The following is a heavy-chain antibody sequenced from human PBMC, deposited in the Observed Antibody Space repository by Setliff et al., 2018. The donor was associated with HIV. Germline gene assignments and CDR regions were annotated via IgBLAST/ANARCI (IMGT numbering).Heavy chain of an antibody. V-gene: IGHV1-69*10. CDR1: GYTFIDYY. CDR3: ATDQGRGGGDYYFDY. J-gene: IGHJ4*02. D-gene: IGHD2-21*02. Sequence: SVKVSCKASGYTFIDYYIHWVRQAPGQGLEWMGGIIPILGVANYAQKFQGRLTITADKSTNTAYMELSSLKSEDTAVYYCATDQGRGGGDYYFDYWGQGTLVTVSS. CDR2: IIPILGVA.